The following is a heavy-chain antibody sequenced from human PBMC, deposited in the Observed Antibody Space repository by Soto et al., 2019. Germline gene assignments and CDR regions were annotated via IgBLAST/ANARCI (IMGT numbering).Heavy chain of an antibody. D-gene: IGHD3-9*01. J-gene: IGHJ5*02. CDR1: GGTFSSYA. V-gene: IGHV1-69*13. CDR3: AIDCDYDILTGYYSGGWFDP. CDR2: IIPIFGTA. Sequence: SVKVSCKASGGTFSSYAISWVRQAPGQGLEWMGGIIPIFGTANYAQKFQGRVTITADESTSTAYMELSSLRSEDTAVYYCAIDCDYDILTGYYSGGWFDPWGQGTLVTVSS.